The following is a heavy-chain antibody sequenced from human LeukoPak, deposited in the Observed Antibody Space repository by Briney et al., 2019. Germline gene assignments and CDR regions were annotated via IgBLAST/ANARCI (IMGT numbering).Heavy chain of an antibody. CDR3: ARRRDGYNYVGTDY. J-gene: IGHJ4*02. D-gene: IGHD5-24*01. CDR1: GYHFTNYW. Sequence: GESLKISCKGSGYHFTNYWIGWVRPMPGKGLEWMGIIYPGDSDTTYSPSFQGQVTISADKSISTAYLQWSSLRASDTAMYYCARRRDGYNYVGTDYWGQGTLVTVSS. V-gene: IGHV5-51*01. CDR2: IYPGDSDT.